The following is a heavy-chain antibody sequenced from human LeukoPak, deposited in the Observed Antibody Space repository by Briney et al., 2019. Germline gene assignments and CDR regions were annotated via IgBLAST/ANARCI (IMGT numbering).Heavy chain of an antibody. D-gene: IGHD6-13*01. Sequence: GGSLRLSCAASGFTFSDYYMSWIRQALGKGLEWVSYISSSGSTIYYADSVKGRFTISRDNAKNSLYLQMNSLRAEDTAVYYCARDLRAYSSSAEYFQHWGQGTLVTVSS. CDR3: ARDLRAYSSSAEYFQH. V-gene: IGHV3-11*01. CDR2: ISSSGSTI. J-gene: IGHJ1*01. CDR1: GFTFSDYY.